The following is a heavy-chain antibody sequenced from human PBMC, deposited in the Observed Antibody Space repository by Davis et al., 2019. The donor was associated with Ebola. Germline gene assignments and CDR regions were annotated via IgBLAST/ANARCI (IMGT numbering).Heavy chain of an antibody. CDR1: GGTFSSYA. D-gene: IGHD2-15*01. Sequence: ASVKVSCKASGGTFSSYAISWVRQAPGQGLEWMGWISAYNGNTNYAQKLQGRVTITRDTSASTAYMELSSLRSEDTAVYYCARSVVGTGFDPWGQGTLVTVSS. V-gene: IGHV1-18*01. CDR2: ISAYNGNT. J-gene: IGHJ5*02. CDR3: ARSVVGTGFDP.